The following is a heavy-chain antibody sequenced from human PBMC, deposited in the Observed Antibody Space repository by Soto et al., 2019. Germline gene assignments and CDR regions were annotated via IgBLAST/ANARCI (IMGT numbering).Heavy chain of an antibody. CDR2: IYSSGST. Sequence: ETLSLTCTVSGGSITGYHWTWIRQPAGMGLEWIGRIYSSGSTNYNPSLKSRVTMSVDTSKNQFSLRLSSLTAADTAVYYCAREYSYHIDTWGQGTLVTVSS. J-gene: IGHJ5*02. D-gene: IGHD5-18*01. V-gene: IGHV4-4*07. CDR1: GGSITGYH. CDR3: AREYSYHIDT.